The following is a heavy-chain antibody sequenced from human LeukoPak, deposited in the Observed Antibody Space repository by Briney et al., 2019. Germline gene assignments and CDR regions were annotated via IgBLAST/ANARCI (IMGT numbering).Heavy chain of an antibody. CDR2: IYTSGST. V-gene: IGHV4-61*02. Sequence: SETLSLTCTVSGGSISSGSYYWSWIRQPAGKGLEWIGRIYTSGSTNYNPSLKSRVTISVDTSKNQLSLKLSSVTAADTAVYYCAREDSGSYYTGQGTLVTVSS. J-gene: IGHJ4*02. CDR3: AREDSGSYY. D-gene: IGHD1-26*01. CDR1: GGSISSGSYY.